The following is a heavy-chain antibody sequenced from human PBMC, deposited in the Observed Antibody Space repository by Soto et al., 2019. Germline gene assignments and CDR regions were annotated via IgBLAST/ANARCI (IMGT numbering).Heavy chain of an antibody. CDR3: AGDDALCDGGRCYGVPLDV. J-gene: IGHJ6*04. CDR1: GFTVSSKY. Sequence: EVQLVESGGGLVQPGGSLRLSCAASGFTVSSKYMSWVRQAPGKGLEWVSLIQSGGPTYYADSVKGRFTISRDTSENTVNLQMDSRRAEDRGVYYCAGDDALCDGGRCYGVPLDVWGKGTTFTVST. CDR2: IQSGGPT. V-gene: IGHV3-66*01. D-gene: IGHD2-15*01.